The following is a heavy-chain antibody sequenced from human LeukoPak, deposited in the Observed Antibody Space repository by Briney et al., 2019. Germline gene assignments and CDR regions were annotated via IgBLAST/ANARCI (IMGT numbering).Heavy chain of an antibody. CDR3: ATGSPGIAAAAGARNY. Sequence: GGSLRLSCAASGFTVGNNQMTWVRQASGKGLGWVSFVYSGGTTRYADSVKGRFTISRDSSKNTVYLQMNSLRAEDTAVYYCATGSPGIAAAAGARNYWGQGTLVTVSS. V-gene: IGHV3-66*01. D-gene: IGHD6-25*01. J-gene: IGHJ4*02. CDR1: GFTVGNNQ. CDR2: VYSGGTT.